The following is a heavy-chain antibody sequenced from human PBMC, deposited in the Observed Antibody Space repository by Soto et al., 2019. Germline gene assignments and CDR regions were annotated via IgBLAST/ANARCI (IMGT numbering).Heavy chain of an antibody. CDR3: ARGRRGNWNDGSFDY. D-gene: IGHD1-20*01. CDR2: MNPNSGNT. V-gene: IGHV1-8*01. Sequence: QVQLVQSGAEVKKPGASVKVSCKASGYTFTSYDINWVRQATGQGLEWMGWMNPNSGNTGYAQKFQGRVTMTRNTSISTGYLELSSLRSQDTAVYYCARGRRGNWNDGSFDYWGQGTLVTVSS. J-gene: IGHJ4*02. CDR1: GYTFTSYD.